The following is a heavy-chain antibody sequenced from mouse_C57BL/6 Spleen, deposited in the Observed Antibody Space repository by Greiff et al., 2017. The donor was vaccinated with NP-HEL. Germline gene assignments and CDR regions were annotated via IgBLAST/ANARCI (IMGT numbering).Heavy chain of an antibody. V-gene: IGHV5-4*01. J-gene: IGHJ3*01. D-gene: IGHD1-1*01. CDR2: ISDGGSYT. CDR1: GFTFSSYA. CDR3: ARDQGDYYGSRWFAY. Sequence: DVQLVESGGGLVKPGGSLKLSCAASGFTFSSYAMSWVRQTPEKRLEWVATISDGGSYTYYPDNVKGRFTISRANAKNNLYLQMSHLKSEDTAMYYCARDQGDYYGSRWFAYWGQGTLVTVSA.